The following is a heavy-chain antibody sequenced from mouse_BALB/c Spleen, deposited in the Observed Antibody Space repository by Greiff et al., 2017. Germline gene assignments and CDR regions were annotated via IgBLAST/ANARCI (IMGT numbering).Heavy chain of an antibody. J-gene: IGHJ2*01. V-gene: IGHV1-15*01. CDR1: GYTFTDYE. CDR2: IDPETGGT. CDR3: TRDYYGNFDY. Sequence: QVQLQQSGAELVRPGASVTLSCKASGYTFTDYEMHWVKQTPVHGLEWIGAIDPETGGTAYNQKFKGKATLTADKSSSTAYMELRSLTSEDSAVYYCTRDYYGNFDYWGQGTTLTVSS. D-gene: IGHD1-1*01.